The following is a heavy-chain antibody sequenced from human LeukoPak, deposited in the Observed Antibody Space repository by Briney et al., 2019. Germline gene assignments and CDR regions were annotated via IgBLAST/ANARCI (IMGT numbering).Heavy chain of an antibody. D-gene: IGHD1-26*01. CDR2: MNPNSGNT. J-gene: IGHJ6*03. CDR3: ARGEVGATYYYYYYMDV. V-gene: IGHV1-8*03. CDR1: GYTFTSYD. Sequence: AAVKVSCKASGYTFTSYDINWVRQATGQGLEWMGWMNPNSGNTGYAQKFQGRVTITRNTSISTAYMELSSLRSEDTAVYYCARGEVGATYYYYYYMDVWGKGPRSPSP.